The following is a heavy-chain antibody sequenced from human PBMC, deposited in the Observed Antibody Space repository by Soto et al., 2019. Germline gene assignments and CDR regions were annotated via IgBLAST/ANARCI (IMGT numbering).Heavy chain of an antibody. D-gene: IGHD3-16*01. CDR1: GFTFSTYA. J-gene: IGHJ6*02. CDR2: ISGRGDNT. Sequence: EVQLLESGGGLVQSGGSLRLSCAASGFTFSTYAVTWVRQAPGKGLEWVSTISGRGDNTYYADSVNGRFTVSRDNSKSTGYVQMNGLRAEDTAVYYCAKERFQGGSNGLDVWGQGTTVTVSS. V-gene: IGHV3-23*01. CDR3: AKERFQGGSNGLDV.